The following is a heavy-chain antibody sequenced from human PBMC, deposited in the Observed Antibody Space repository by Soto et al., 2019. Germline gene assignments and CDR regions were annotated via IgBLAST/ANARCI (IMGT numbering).Heavy chain of an antibody. CDR2: ISSDSAYT. Sequence: LSLTCTVSGGSISSYYMSWIRQAPGKGLEWVSYISSDSAYTNYADSVKGRFTISRDNAKNSLYLQMNSLRAEDSAVYYCAREQPSAVAASWGQGTLVTVSS. D-gene: IGHD6-19*01. J-gene: IGHJ4*02. CDR3: AREQPSAVAAS. V-gene: IGHV3-11*05. CDR1: GGSISSYY.